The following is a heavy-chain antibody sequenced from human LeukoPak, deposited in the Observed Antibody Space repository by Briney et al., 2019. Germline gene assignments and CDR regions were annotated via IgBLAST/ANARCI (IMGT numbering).Heavy chain of an antibody. Sequence: GRSLRLSCAASGFTFSSYAMHWVRQAPGKGLEWVAVISYDGSNKYYADSVKGRFTISRDNSKNTLYLQMSSLRADDTAVYYCARGPNGDYIGAFEIWGQGTMVTVSS. CDR2: ISYDGSNK. CDR3: ARGPNGDYIGAFEI. CDR1: GFTFSSYA. J-gene: IGHJ3*02. D-gene: IGHD4-17*01. V-gene: IGHV3-30-3*01.